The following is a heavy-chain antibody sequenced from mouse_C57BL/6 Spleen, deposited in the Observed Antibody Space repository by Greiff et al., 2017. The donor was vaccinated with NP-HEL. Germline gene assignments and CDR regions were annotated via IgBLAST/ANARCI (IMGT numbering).Heavy chain of an antibody. CDR2: IHPYNGGT. Sequence: VQLQQSGAELVKPGASVTLSCKASGYTFTDYEMHWVKQRPGQGLEWIGAIHPYNGGTNYNQKFKGKARLTVDKSSSTAYMELRSLTSEDSAVYYCAECGRGFAFWGRGTGVTVSA. CDR1: GYTFTDYE. D-gene: IGHD1-1*02. CDR3: AECGRGFAF. V-gene: IGHV1-15*01. J-gene: IGHJ3*01.